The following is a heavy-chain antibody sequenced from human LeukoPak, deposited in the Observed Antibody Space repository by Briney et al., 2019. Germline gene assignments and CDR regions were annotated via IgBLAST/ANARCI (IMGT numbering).Heavy chain of an antibody. D-gene: IGHD3-10*01. Sequence: GRSLRLSCAASGFTFSSYAMHWVRQAPGKGLEWVAVVSDDGNNIYYADSVKGRFTISRDSAKNSLYLQMNSLRTENTAVYYCAKEGPNYYGSGSYLDCWGQGTLVTVSS. CDR3: AKEGPNYYGSGSYLDC. J-gene: IGHJ4*02. CDR1: GFTFSSYA. V-gene: IGHV3-30*04. CDR2: VSDDGNNI.